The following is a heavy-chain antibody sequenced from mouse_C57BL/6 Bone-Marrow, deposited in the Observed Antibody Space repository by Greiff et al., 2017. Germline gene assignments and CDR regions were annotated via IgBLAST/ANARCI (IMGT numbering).Heavy chain of an antibody. CDR2: IPPNSGST. D-gene: IGHD1-1*02. CDR3: ARDYVVY. J-gene: IGHJ3*01. CDR1: GYTFTSYW. Sequence: QVQLKESGAELVKPGASVKLSCKASGYTFTSYWMHWVKQRPGQGLEWIGMIPPNSGSTNYNEKFKSKATLTVDKSSSTAYMQLSSLTSEDSAVYYCARDYVVYWGQGTLVTVSA. V-gene: IGHV1-64*01.